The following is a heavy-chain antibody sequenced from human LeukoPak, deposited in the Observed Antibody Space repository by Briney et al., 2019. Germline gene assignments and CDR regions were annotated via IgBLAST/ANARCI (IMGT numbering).Heavy chain of an antibody. CDR3: AKVMWIAVAGTDY. Sequence: GGSLRLSCAASGFTFSSYAMHWVRQAPGKGLEWVAVISYDGSNKYYADSVKGRFTISRDNSKNTLYLQMNSLRAEDTAVYYCAKVMWIAVAGTDYWGQGTLVTVSS. D-gene: IGHD6-19*01. CDR2: ISYDGSNK. V-gene: IGHV3-30-3*01. J-gene: IGHJ4*02. CDR1: GFTFSSYA.